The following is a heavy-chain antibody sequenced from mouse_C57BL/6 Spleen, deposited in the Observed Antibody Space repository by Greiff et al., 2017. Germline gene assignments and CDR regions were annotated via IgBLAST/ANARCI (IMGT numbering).Heavy chain of an antibody. CDR1: GYTFTSYW. J-gene: IGHJ4*01. CDR3: ARKVYYGSSYVMDY. CDR2: IDPSDSYT. D-gene: IGHD1-1*01. Sequence: QVQLQQPGAELVKPGASVKLSCKASGYTFTSYWMQWVKQRPGQGLEWIGEIDPSDSYTNYNQKFKGKATLTVDTSSSTAYMQLSSLTSEDSAVYYCARKVYYGSSYVMDYWGQGTSVTVSS. V-gene: IGHV1-50*01.